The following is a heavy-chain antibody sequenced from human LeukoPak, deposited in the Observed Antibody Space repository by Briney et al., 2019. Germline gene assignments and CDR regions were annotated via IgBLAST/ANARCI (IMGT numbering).Heavy chain of an antibody. Sequence: GGSLRLSCAASGFTVSSNYMSWVRQAPGKGLEWVSVIYSGGSTYYADSVKGRFTISRDNSKNTLYLQMNSLRAEDTAVCYCARDSSSGPNDAFDIWGQGTMVTVSS. V-gene: IGHV3-66*01. CDR3: ARDSSSGPNDAFDI. J-gene: IGHJ3*02. CDR1: GFTVSSNY. D-gene: IGHD3-22*01. CDR2: IYSGGST.